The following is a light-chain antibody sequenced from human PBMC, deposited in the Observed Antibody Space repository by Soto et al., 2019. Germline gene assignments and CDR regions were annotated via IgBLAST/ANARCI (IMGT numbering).Light chain of an antibody. J-gene: IGLJ1*01. CDR3: SSYASSSTPYV. CDR2: EVF. Sequence: QSVLTQPPSVSGSPGQSVTISCTGTSSDVGSYNRVSWYQQPPGTAPKLIIYEVFNRPSQVPDRFSGSKSGNTASLTISGLQAEDEADYYCSSYASSSTPYVFGTGTKVTVL. V-gene: IGLV2-18*02. CDR1: SSDVGSYNR.